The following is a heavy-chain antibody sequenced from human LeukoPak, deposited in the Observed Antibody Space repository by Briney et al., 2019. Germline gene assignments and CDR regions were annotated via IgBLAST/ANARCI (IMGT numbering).Heavy chain of an antibody. CDR2: ISSSGSTI. V-gene: IGHV3-48*03. J-gene: IGHJ4*02. Sequence: GGSLRLSCAASGFTFSSYEMNWVRQAPGKGLEWVSYISSSGSTIYYADSVKGRFTISRDNAKNSLYLQMNSLRAEDTAVYYCARDAYYYDSRGGFDYWGQGTLVTVSS. D-gene: IGHD3-22*01. CDR1: GFTFSSYE. CDR3: ARDAYYYDSRGGFDY.